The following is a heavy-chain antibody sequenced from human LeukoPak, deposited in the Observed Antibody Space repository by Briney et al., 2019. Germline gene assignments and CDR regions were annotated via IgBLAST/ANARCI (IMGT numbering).Heavy chain of an antibody. CDR1: DGSISGYY. D-gene: IGHD5-12*01. J-gene: IGHJ3*02. CDR2: IYYSGST. V-gene: IGHV4-59*01. Sequence: SETLSLTCNVYDGSISGYYWSWIRQPPGKGLEWIGYIYYSGSTNYNPSLKSRVTISVDTSKNQFSLKLSSVTAADTAVYYCARGPSHIVATSGLGDAFDIWGQGTMVTVSS. CDR3: ARGPSHIVATSGLGDAFDI.